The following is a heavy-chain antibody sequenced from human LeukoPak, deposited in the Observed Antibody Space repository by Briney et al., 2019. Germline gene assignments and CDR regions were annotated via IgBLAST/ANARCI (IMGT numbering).Heavy chain of an antibody. CDR3: TTDQDCSSTSCYLSDY. CDR1: GFTVSNAW. Sequence: PGGSLRLSCTASGFTVSNAWMSWVRQAPGKGLEWVGRIKSKTDGGTTDFAAPVKGRFTISRDDSKNTLYLQMNNLKTEDTAVYYCTTDQDCSSTSCYLSDYWGQGTLVTVSS. CDR2: IKSKTDGGTT. V-gene: IGHV3-15*01. D-gene: IGHD2-2*01. J-gene: IGHJ4*02.